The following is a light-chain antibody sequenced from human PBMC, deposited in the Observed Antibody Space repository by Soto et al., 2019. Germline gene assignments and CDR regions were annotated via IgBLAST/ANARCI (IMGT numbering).Light chain of an antibody. V-gene: IGKV3-20*01. CDR3: QQYGNSPKT. Sequence: EIVLTQSPGTLSLSPGQRATLSCRASQSVGGSSLAWYQQKPGQSPRLLIYGASTRATGIPDRFSGSGSGTDFTLTISRLGPEDFAVYYCQQYGNSPKTFGQGTKLDIK. CDR1: QSVGGSS. CDR2: GAS. J-gene: IGKJ1*01.